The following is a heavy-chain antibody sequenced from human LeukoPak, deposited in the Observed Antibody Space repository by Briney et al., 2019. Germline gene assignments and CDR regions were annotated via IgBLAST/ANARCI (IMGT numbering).Heavy chain of an antibody. CDR2: TSGSGGNT. CDR3: AKDLSIGGYYFDY. Sequence: GGSLRLSCAASGFTLRSYDMSWVRQAPGKGLEWVAATSGSGGNTYYADSVKGRFTISRDNSKNTLYLQMNSLRAEDTAVYYCAKDLSIGGYYFDYWGQGTLVTVSS. D-gene: IGHD3-16*01. CDR1: GFTLRSYD. V-gene: IGHV3-23*01. J-gene: IGHJ4*02.